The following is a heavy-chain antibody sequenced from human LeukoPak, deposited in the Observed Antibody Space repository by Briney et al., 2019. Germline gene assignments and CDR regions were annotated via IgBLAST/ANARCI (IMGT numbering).Heavy chain of an antibody. CDR2: ITGSGGTT. V-gene: IGHV3-23*01. CDR3: AKTSGYFDF. Sequence: GGSLRLSCAASGFTFSSYAMTWVRQAPGKGLEWVSVITGSGGTTYYADSVKGRFTISRDNSKNTLYLQMNSLRAEDTALYYCAKTSGYFDFWGQGTLVTLSS. CDR1: GFTFSSYA. J-gene: IGHJ4*02.